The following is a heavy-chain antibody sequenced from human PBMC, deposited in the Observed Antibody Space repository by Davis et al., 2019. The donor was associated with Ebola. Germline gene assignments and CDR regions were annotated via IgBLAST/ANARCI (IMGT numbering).Heavy chain of an antibody. D-gene: IGHD2-15*01. V-gene: IGHV3-21*01. CDR2: ISSSSSYI. CDR3: ARPARYCSGGSCYSDYYYYGMDV. J-gene: IGHJ6*02. CDR1: GFTFSSYS. Sequence: PGGSLRLSCAASGFTFSSYSMNWVRQAPGKGLEWVSSISSSSSYIYYADSVKGRFTISRDNAKNSLYLQMNSLRAEDTAVYYCARPARYCSGGSCYSDYYYYGMDVWGQGTTVTVSS.